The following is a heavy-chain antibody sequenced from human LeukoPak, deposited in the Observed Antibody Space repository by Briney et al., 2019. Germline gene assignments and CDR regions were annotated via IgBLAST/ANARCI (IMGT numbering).Heavy chain of an antibody. CDR3: ARVSQDGVVITTSPLYFDY. Sequence: ASVKVSCKASGYTFTSYGISWVRQAPGQGLEWMGWISAYNGNTNYAQKLQGRVTMTTDTSTSTAYMELRSLRSDDTAVYYCARVSQDGVVITTSPLYFDYWGQGTLVTVSS. D-gene: IGHD3-22*01. CDR2: ISAYNGNT. CDR1: GYTFTSYG. V-gene: IGHV1-18*01. J-gene: IGHJ4*02.